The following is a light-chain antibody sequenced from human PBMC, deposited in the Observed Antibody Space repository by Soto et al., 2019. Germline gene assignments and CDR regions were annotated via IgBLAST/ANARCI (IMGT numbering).Light chain of an antibody. V-gene: IGKV1-39*01. Sequence: DIEMTLDPSSLCTSKGDKVAITCRASQSISRYLNWYQQKPGKAPNLLIDAASDLRSGVPSRFSGSGSGTDFTLSISSLQPEDFATYYCQQRYSTPWTFGQGTKVDIK. CDR2: AAS. CDR1: QSISRY. J-gene: IGKJ1*01. CDR3: QQRYSTPWT.